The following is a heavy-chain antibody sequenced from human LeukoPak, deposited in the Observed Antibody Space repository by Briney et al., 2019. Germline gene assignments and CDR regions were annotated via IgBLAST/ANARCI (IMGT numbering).Heavy chain of an antibody. V-gene: IGHV3-23*01. CDR1: GFTFSSYA. Sequence: GGSLRLSCAASGFTFSSYAMSWVRQAPGKGLEWVSAISGSGGSTYYADSVKGRFTISRDNAKNSLYLQMNSLRAEDMALYCCAKGGSGSYEIDAFDIWGQGTMVTVSS. CDR3: AKGGSGSYEIDAFDI. D-gene: IGHD1-26*01. J-gene: IGHJ3*02. CDR2: ISGSGGST.